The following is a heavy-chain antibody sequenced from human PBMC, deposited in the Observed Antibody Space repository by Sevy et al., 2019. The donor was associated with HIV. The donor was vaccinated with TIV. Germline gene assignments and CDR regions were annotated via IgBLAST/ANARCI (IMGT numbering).Heavy chain of an antibody. CDR3: SRDIDYDSSGYYYYFDY. J-gene: IGHJ4*02. CDR1: GYTFTSYA. CDR2: INTNTGNP. D-gene: IGHD3-22*01. V-gene: IGHV7-4-1*02. Sequence: ASVKVSCKASGYTFTSYAMNWVRQAPGQGLEWMGWINTNTGNPTYAQGFTGRFVFSLDTSVSTAYLQISSLKAEDTAVYYCSRDIDYDSSGYYYYFDYWGQGTLVTVSS.